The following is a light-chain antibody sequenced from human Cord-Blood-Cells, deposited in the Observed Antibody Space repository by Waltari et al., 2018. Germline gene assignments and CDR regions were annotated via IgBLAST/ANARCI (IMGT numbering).Light chain of an antibody. CDR2: ECS. V-gene: IGLV2-23*01. Sequence: SALTQPASVSGSPGQSITTSCPGTSSDFGSYNLVSWYQQHPGKAPKLMIYECSKRPSVFSNAFSGSKPGNTASLTISGHQAEDEADYYFCSYAGSSTWVFGGGTKLTVL. J-gene: IGLJ3*02. CDR1: SSDFGSYNL. CDR3: CSYAGSSTWV.